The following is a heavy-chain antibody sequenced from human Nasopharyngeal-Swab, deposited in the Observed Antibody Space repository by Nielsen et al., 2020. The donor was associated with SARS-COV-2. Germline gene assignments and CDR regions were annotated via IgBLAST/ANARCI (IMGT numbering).Heavy chain of an antibody. V-gene: IGHV3-21*01. D-gene: IGHD3-3*01. Sequence: GESLKISCAASGFTFSSYSMNWVRQAPGKGLEWVSSISSSSSYISYADSVKGRFTISRDNAKNSLYLQMNSLRAEDTAVYYCARDPDFWSGFSVRYYYYMDVWGKGTTVTVSS. J-gene: IGHJ6*03. CDR2: ISSSSSYI. CDR1: GFTFSSYS. CDR3: ARDPDFWSGFSVRYYYYMDV.